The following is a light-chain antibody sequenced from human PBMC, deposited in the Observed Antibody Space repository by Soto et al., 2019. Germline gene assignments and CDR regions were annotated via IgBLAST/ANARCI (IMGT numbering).Light chain of an antibody. V-gene: IGKV3-11*01. CDR2: DAS. J-gene: IGKJ4*02. CDR3: QQRTNYPLT. Sequence: EVVLTQSPATLSLSPGERATLSCRASQTVSTYLAWYQQKPGQGPRLVIYDASNRATGIPARFSGSGSGTEFTLTISSLEPEDFAVYYCQQRTNYPLTFGGGTKVEIK. CDR1: QTVSTY.